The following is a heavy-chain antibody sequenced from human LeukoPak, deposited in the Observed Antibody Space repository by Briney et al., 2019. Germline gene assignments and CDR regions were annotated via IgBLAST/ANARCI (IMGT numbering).Heavy chain of an antibody. CDR2: VSATGST. CDR1: GGSISDFY. D-gene: IGHD6-19*01. J-gene: IGHJ4*02. CDR3: AQVTVGGHFDF. Sequence: SETLSLTCTLSGGSISDFYWSWIRQPAGEGLEYIGRVSATGSTSFNPSLQSRVTMSVDTSKSQFSLKLSSVTAADTAVYYCAQVTVGGHFDFWGQGILVTVSS. V-gene: IGHV4-4*07.